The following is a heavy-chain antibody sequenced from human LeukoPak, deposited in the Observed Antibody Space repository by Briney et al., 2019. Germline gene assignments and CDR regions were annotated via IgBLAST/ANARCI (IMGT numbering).Heavy chain of an antibody. CDR2: ISWNSGSI. CDR1: GFTFDDYA. V-gene: IGHV3-9*01. J-gene: IGHJ4*02. Sequence: GRSLRLSCAASGFTFDDYAMHWVRQAPGKGLEWVSGISWNSGSIGYADSVKGRFTISRDNAKNSLYLQMNSLRAEDTALYYCAKGGHGGVWDYTCDYWGQGTLVTVSS. CDR3: AKGGHGGVWDYTCDY. D-gene: IGHD4-11*01.